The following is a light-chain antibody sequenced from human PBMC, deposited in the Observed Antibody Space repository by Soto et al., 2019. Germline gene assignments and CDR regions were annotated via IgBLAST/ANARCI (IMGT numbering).Light chain of an antibody. V-gene: IGLV2-11*01. CDR3: CSYAGSYTYVV. Sequence: QSALTQPRSVSGSPGQSVTISCTGTSSDVGGYNFVSWYQQHPGKAPKLMIYDVTKRPSGVPDRFSGSKSGNTASLTISGLQAEDEAGYYCCSYAGSYTYVVFGGGTKLTVL. CDR1: SSDVGGYNF. CDR2: DVT. J-gene: IGLJ2*01.